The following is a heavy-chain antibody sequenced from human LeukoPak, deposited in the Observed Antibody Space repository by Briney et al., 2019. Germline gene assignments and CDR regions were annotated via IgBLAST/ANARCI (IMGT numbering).Heavy chain of an antibody. J-gene: IGHJ4*02. CDR1: GFTFSSYA. CDR2: ISGSGGST. V-gene: IGHV3-23*01. Sequence: KSGGSLRLSCAASGFTFSSYAMSWVRQAPGKGLEWASAISGSGGSTYYADSVKGRFTISRDNSKNTLYLQMNSLRAEDTAVYYCAKATGYYDYVWGSYHYYYFDYWGQGTLVTVSS. D-gene: IGHD3-16*02. CDR3: AKATGYYDYVWGSYHYYYFDY.